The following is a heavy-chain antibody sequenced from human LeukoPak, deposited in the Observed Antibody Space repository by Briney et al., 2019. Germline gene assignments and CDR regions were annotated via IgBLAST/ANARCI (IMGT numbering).Heavy chain of an antibody. Sequence: GGSLRLSCVASGFTFSDYYMHWVRQAPGQGLEWMGWINPYSGGTNYAEKFQGRVTMTRDTSITTAYMELSSLRSDDTAMYYCATLRRSGWYIGDWGQGTLVAVSS. CDR3: ATLRRSGWYIGD. CDR2: INPYSGGT. J-gene: IGHJ4*02. CDR1: GFTFSDYY. V-gene: IGHV1-2*02. D-gene: IGHD6-19*01.